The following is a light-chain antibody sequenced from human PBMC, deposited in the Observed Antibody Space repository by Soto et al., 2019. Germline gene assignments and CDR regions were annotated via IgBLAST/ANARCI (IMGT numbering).Light chain of an antibody. CDR1: QSISSW. V-gene: IGKV1-5*01. Sequence: DIQMTQSPSTLSASVGDRVTITCRASQSISSWLAWYQQKPGKAPKLLIYDASSLESGVPSRFSGSGSGTEFTITISSLQPDDFATYYCQHYNSYSVTFGQGTKVEIK. J-gene: IGKJ1*01. CDR2: DAS. CDR3: QHYNSYSVT.